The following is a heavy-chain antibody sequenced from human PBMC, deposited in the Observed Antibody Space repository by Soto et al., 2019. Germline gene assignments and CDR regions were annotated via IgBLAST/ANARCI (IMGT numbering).Heavy chain of an antibody. CDR1: GYDFTAYD. CDR2: MNPINGAT. D-gene: IGHD6-13*01. J-gene: IGHJ6*02. CDR3: GRGPSPRAPAGGTPYYYAMDV. V-gene: IGHV1-8*02. Sequence: QVQLVQSGAEVKQSGASVKVSCKASGYDFTAYDINWVRQGSGQGLEWMGWMNPINGATGSARRFQGSGSMTTKTATGTAYLEVTSLRSDDSAVYYCGRGPSPRAPAGGTPYYYAMDVWGQGTTVTASS.